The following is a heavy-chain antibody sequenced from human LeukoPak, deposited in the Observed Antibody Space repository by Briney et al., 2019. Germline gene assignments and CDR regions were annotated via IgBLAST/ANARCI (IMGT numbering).Heavy chain of an antibody. J-gene: IGHJ4*02. Sequence: LRLSCAASGFTFDDYAMHWVRQAPGKGLEWVSGISWNSGSIGYADSVKGRFTISRDNAKNSLYLQMNSLRAEDTALYYCAKDIDYYGSGSYYFDYWGQGTLVTVSS. V-gene: IGHV3-9*01. CDR3: AKDIDYYGSGSYYFDY. CDR2: ISWNSGSI. CDR1: GFTFDDYA. D-gene: IGHD3-10*01.